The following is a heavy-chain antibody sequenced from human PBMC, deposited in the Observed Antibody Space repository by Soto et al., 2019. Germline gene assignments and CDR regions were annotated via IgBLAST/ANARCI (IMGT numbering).Heavy chain of an antibody. CDR1: GYTFTGHY. V-gene: IGHV1-2*02. CDR3: GRGRSGQLVVFY. Sequence: GASVKVSCKASGYTFTGHYIHWGRQAPGQGPEWMGEIGPASGDTRYAQKFQGRATMTRDTSITTVYMELNNLSPDDTAVYYCGRGRSGQLVVFYWGQGTPVTVSS. D-gene: IGHD3-10*01. J-gene: IGHJ4*02. CDR2: IGPASGDT.